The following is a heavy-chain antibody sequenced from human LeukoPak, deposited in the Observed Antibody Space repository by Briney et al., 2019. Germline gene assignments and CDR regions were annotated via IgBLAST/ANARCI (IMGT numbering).Heavy chain of an antibody. D-gene: IGHD4-17*01. CDR1: GFTFSSNY. J-gene: IGHJ6*03. V-gene: IGHV3-66*01. CDR2: IYSGGST. CDR3: ARENMTTVMDLYYYYYMDV. Sequence: HPGGSLRLSCAASGFTFSSNYMSWVRQAPGKGLEWVSVIYSGGSTYYADSVKGRFTISRDNSKNTLYLQMNSLRAEDTAVYYCARENMTTVMDLYYYYYMDVWGKGTTVTISS.